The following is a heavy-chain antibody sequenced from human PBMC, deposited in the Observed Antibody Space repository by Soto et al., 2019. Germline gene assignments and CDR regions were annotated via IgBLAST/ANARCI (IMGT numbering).Heavy chain of an antibody. J-gene: IGHJ4*02. V-gene: IGHV3-33*01. D-gene: IGHD3-16*01. CDR1: GFIFSSHG. Sequence: QVQLVESGGGVVQPGRSLRLSCAATGFIFSSHGMHWVRKAPGKGLEWVAVIWYDGSNKYYADYVKGRFTISRDNSKKTAFLQMSSLRAEYTAVYYCVRWGKDRSMDWGQGTLVNVSS. CDR2: IWYDGSNK. CDR3: VRWGKDRSMD.